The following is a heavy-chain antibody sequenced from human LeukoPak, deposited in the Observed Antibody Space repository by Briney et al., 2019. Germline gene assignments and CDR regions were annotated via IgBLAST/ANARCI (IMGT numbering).Heavy chain of an antibody. CDR3: ARGPYVGEGNSGAGWYVDL. D-gene: IGHD3-16*01. CDR2: ISSGVITI. CDR1: GFAFSDNF. Sequence: GGSLRLSCAASGFAFSDNFMSWIRQAPGRGLEWISYISSGVITIYYADSVKGRFTISRDNAKNSLFLQMNSLRVEDTAVYYCARGPYVGEGNSGAGWYVDLWAGGRLVSVAS. V-gene: IGHV3-11*01. J-gene: IGHJ2*01.